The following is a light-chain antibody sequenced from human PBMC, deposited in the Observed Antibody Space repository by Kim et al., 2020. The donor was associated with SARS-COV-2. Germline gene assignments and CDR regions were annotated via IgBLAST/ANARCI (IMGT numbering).Light chain of an antibody. J-gene: IGLJ3*02. CDR2: EDN. V-gene: IGLV6-57*03. Sequence: TVTISCTRSSGSIASNYVQWYQQRLGSAPTTVIYEDNQRPSGVPDRFSGSIDSSSNSASLTISGLKTEDEADYYCQSYDSSNPSWVFGGGTQLTVL. CDR3: QSYDSSNPSWV. CDR1: SGSIASNY.